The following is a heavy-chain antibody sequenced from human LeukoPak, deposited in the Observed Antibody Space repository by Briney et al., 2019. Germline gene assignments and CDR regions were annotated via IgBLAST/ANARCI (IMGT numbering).Heavy chain of an antibody. J-gene: IGHJ4*02. Sequence: GGSLRLSCAASGFTFSSYWMSWVRQAPGKGLEWVANIKQDGSEKHYVDSVKGRFTIPRDNAKNSLYLQMNSLKAEDTAVYYCARGGYNWNDFDCWGQGALVTVSS. CDR1: GFTFSSYW. CDR2: IKQDGSEK. CDR3: ARGGYNWNDFDC. D-gene: IGHD1-1*01. V-gene: IGHV3-7*01.